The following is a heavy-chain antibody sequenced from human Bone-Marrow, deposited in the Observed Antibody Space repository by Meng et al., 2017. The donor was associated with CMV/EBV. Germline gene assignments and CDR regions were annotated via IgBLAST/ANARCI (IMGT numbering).Heavy chain of an antibody. J-gene: IGHJ4*02. CDR1: GFTFSNAW. CDR2: IKSKTDGGTT. CDR3: TPRISSGSYFDY. V-gene: IGHV3-15*01. Sequence: GGSLRLSCAASGFTFSNAWMSWVRQAPGKGLEWVGRIKSKTDGGTTDYAAPVKGRFTISRDDSKNTLYLQMNSLKTEDTAVYYCTPRISSGSYFDYWGQGTLVTVS. D-gene: IGHD1-26*01.